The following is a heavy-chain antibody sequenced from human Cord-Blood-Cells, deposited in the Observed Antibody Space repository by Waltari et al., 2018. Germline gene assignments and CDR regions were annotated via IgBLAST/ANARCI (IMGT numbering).Heavy chain of an antibody. J-gene: IGHJ1*01. Sequence: QVPLVQTGAEVKQPWASVYASCKASGYTFTGYYLHWVRQAPGQGLEWMGRINPNSGGTNYAQKFQGRVTMTRDTSISTAYMELSRLRSDDTAVYYCAEGGSGSYYNEYFQHWGQGTLVTVSS. CDR3: AEGGSGSYYNEYFQH. V-gene: IGHV1-2*06. CDR2: INPNSGGT. CDR1: GYTFTGYY. D-gene: IGHD3-10*01.